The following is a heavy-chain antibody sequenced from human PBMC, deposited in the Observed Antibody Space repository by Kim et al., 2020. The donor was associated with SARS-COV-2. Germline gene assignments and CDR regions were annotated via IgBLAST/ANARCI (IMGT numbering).Heavy chain of an antibody. Sequence: GGSLRLSCAASGFTFSSYGMHWVRQAPGKGLEWVAVIWYDGSKTYYAESVKGRFTISRDNSKNTLYLQMNSLRAEDTAVYYCARALGSTDYWGQGTLVTVSS. CDR2: IWYDGSKT. CDR3: ARALGSTDY. D-gene: IGHD1-1*01. V-gene: IGHV3-33*01. J-gene: IGHJ4*02. CDR1: GFTFSSYG.